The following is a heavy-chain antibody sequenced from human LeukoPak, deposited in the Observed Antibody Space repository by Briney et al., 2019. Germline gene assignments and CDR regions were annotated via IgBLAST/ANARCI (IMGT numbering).Heavy chain of an antibody. CDR3: ARVDFGGYPEGYYYYMDV. V-gene: IGHV4-61*09. J-gene: IGHJ6*03. D-gene: IGHD5-12*01. CDR2: IYTSGNT. Sequence: SETLSLTCTVSGGSISSGSYYWSWIRQPAGKGLEWIGHIYTSGNTNYSPSLQSRVTISVDTSKNQFSLKLSSVTAADTAVYYCARVDFGGYPEGYYYYMDVWGKGTTVTVSS. CDR1: GGSISSGSYY.